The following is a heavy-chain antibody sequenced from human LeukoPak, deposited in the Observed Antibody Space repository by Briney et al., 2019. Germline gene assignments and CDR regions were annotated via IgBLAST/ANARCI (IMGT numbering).Heavy chain of an antibody. CDR2: INWNSGSI. D-gene: IGHD1-26*01. CDR3: AKDPHRGSYSFYFDY. Sequence: GRSLRLSCAASGFTFDDYAMHWVRQAPGEGLEWVSGINWNSGSIGYADSVKGRFTISRDNAKNSLYLQMNSLRAEDTALYYCAKDPHRGSYSFYFDYWGQGTLVTVSS. V-gene: IGHV3-9*01. CDR1: GFTFDDYA. J-gene: IGHJ4*02.